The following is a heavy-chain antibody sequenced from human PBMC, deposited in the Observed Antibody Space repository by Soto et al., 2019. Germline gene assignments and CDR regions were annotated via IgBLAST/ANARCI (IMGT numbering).Heavy chain of an antibody. CDR1: GGSISSGGYY. V-gene: IGHV4-31*03. D-gene: IGHD6-13*01. CDR2: IYYSGST. CDR3: ARDPGIAAAGSYYGMDV. J-gene: IGHJ6*02. Sequence: SETLSLTCTVSGGSISSGGYYWSWIRQHPGKGLEWIGYIYYSGSTYYNPSLKSRVTISVHTSKNQFSLKLSSVTAADTAVYYCARDPGIAAAGSYYGMDVWGQGTTVTVS.